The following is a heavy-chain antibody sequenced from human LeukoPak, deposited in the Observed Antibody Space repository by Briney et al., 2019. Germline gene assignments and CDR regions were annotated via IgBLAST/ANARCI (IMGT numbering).Heavy chain of an antibody. Sequence: GGSLRLSCAASGFTFSSYAMSWVRQAPGKGLEWVSAISGSGGTTYYADSAKGRFTISRDNSKNTLYLQMNSLRAEDTAVYYCARARERWLQDNYWGQGTLVTVSS. CDR2: ISGSGGTT. CDR3: ARARERWLQDNY. V-gene: IGHV3-23*01. J-gene: IGHJ4*02. D-gene: IGHD5-24*01. CDR1: GFTFSSYA.